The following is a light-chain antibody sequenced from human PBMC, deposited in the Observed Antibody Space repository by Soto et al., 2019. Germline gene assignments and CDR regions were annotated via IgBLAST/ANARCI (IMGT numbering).Light chain of an antibody. CDR1: SSDVGDCNC. CDR2: EVS. V-gene: IGLV2-14*01. Sequence: QSALTQPASVSGSPGQSITISCTGTSSDVGDCNCVSWYQQHPGKAPKLMIYEVSNRPSGVSNRFSGSKSGNTASLTISGLQAEDEADYYCSSYTTRSTLVFGGGTKLTVL. J-gene: IGLJ2*01. CDR3: SSYTTRSTLV.